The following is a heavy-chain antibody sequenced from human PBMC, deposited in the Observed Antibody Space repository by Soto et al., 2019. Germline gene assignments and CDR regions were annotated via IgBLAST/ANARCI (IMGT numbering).Heavy chain of an antibody. D-gene: IGHD2-15*01. J-gene: IGHJ3*02. Sequence: SETLSLTCPVSGGTISSSSYYWGWIRQPPGKGLEWIGSIYYSGSTYYNPSLKSRVTISVDTSKNQFSLKLSSVTAADTAVYYCARLSDRSAFDIWGQGTMVTVSS. CDR2: IYYSGST. V-gene: IGHV4-39*01. CDR3: ARLSDRSAFDI. CDR1: GGTISSSSYY.